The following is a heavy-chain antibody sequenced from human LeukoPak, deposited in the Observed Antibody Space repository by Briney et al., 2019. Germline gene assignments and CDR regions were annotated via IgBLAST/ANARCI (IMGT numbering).Heavy chain of an antibody. V-gene: IGHV3-23*01. Sequence: PGGSLRLSCAASGFTFSSYAMSWVRQAPGQGLEWVSVISGSGGSTNYADSVKGRFTISRDNSKNTLYLQMNSLRAEDTAVYYCGVYSSSWHDYWGQGTLVTVSS. CDR1: GFTFSSYA. CDR3: GVYSSSWHDY. J-gene: IGHJ4*02. D-gene: IGHD6-13*01. CDR2: ISGSGGST.